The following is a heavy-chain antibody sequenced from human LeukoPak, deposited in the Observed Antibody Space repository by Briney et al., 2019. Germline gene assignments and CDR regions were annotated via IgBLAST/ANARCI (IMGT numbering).Heavy chain of an antibody. CDR3: AKGSSNGSIDY. J-gene: IGHJ4*02. V-gene: IGHV3-48*03. CDR1: GFTFSSYE. Sequence: PGGSLRLSCAASGFTFSSYEMNWVRQAPGKGLEWVSYISSSGTTIYYADSVKGRFTISRDNAKNSLYLQMNSLRAEDTAVYYCAKGSSNGSIDYWGQGTLVTVSS. CDR2: ISSSGTTI. D-gene: IGHD2-15*01.